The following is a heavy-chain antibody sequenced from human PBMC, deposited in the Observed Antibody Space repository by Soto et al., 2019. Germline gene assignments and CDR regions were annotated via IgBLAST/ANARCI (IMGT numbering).Heavy chain of an antibody. CDR3: ARRHYESSGFYPYYFDN. V-gene: IGHV5-51*01. CDR1: GYSFTSYW. Sequence: PGESQKISCKGSGYSFTSYWIGWVRQIHGKGLEWMGTIYAADSDTRYSPSFQGQVTISVDMSIKTAYLQWSSLKASDTAIYYCARRHYESSGFYPYYFDNWGQGTQVTVSS. J-gene: IGHJ4*02. CDR2: IYAADSDT. D-gene: IGHD3-22*01.